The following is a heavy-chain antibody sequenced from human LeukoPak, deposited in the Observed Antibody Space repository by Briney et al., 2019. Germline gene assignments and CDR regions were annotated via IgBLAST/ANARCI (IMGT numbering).Heavy chain of an antibody. Sequence: PPETLSLTCTVSVGSISSYYWSWIRQPPGKGLEWVGYIYYSGSTNYNPSLKSRVNISVDTSKIQFSLKLSSVTAADTAVYYCARGRIAGAGGWLDPWGQGTLVTVSS. J-gene: IGHJ5*02. V-gene: IGHV4-59*01. CDR3: ARGRIAGAGGWLDP. D-gene: IGHD6-19*01. CDR1: VGSISSYY. CDR2: IYYSGST.